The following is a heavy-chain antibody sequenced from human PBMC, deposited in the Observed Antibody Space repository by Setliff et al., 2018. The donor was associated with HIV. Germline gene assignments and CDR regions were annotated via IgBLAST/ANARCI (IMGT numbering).Heavy chain of an antibody. CDR3: AKYGSNWFGDIRWFDT. Sequence: GALRLSCAASGLTFSNYAMSWVRQAPGKGLEWISATSSSGRSTYYADSVEGRFTISRDNSKNVLYLQMNSLKAEDTAIYYCAKYGSNWFGDIRWFDTWGQGTLVTVSS. J-gene: IGHJ5*02. CDR2: TSSSGRST. V-gene: IGHV3-23*01. D-gene: IGHD3-10*01. CDR1: GLTFSNYA.